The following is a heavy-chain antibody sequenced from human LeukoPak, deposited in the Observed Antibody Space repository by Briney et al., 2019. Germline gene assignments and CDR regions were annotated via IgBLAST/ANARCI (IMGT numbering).Heavy chain of an antibody. D-gene: IGHD3-9*01. CDR2: INTNRGGT. CDR1: GYTFTGYY. CDR3: ARDREGYYDILTGYYGVGAFDI. J-gene: IGHJ3*02. Sequence: ASVKVSCKASGYTFTGYYMHWVRQAPGQGLEWMGWINTNRGGTNYAQKFQGRVTMTRDTSISTAYMELSRLRSDDTAVYYCARDREGYYDILTGYYGVGAFDIWGQGTMVTVSS. V-gene: IGHV1-2*02.